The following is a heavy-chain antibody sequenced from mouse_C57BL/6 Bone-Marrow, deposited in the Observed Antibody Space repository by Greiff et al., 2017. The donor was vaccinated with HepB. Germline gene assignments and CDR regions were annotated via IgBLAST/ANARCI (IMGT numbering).Heavy chain of an antibody. V-gene: IGHV1-18*01. CDR3: ARRLITTVVATSGAMDY. Sequence: VQLQQSGPELVKPGASVKIPCKASGYTFTDYNMDWVKQSHGKSLEWFGDINPNNGGTIYNQKFKGKATLTVDKYSSTAYMELRSLTSEDTAVYYCARRLITTVVATSGAMDYWGQGTSVTVSS. J-gene: IGHJ4*01. CDR1: GYTFTDYN. CDR2: INPNNGGT. D-gene: IGHD1-1*01.